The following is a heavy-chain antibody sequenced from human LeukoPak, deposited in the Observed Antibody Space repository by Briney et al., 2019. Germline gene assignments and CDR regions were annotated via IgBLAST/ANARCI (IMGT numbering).Heavy chain of an antibody. CDR1: GYTFTKYD. CDR3: ARFTPRLSREKFDY. J-gene: IGHJ4*02. Sequence: GASVKVSCKASGYTFTKYDIHWVRQAPGQRLEWMGWISPYIGNTYYSQELQGRVTMTTDTSTTTAYMELRSLRSDDTGVYYCARFTPRLSREKFDYWGQGTLVTVSS. D-gene: IGHD3-3*02. CDR2: ISPYIGNT. V-gene: IGHV1-18*01.